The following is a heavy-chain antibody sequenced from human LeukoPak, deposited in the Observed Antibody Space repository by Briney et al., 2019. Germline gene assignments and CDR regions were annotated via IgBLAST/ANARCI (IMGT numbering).Heavy chain of an antibody. CDR1: GYTFTSYA. J-gene: IGHJ5*02. Sequence: GASVKVSCKASGYTFTSYAMNWVRQAPGQGLEWMGWINTNTGNPTYAQGFTGRFVFSLDTSVSTAYLQISSLKAEDTAVYYCARLRPPSRCSGGSCHDYNWFDPWGQGTLVTVSS. V-gene: IGHV7-4-1*02. D-gene: IGHD2-15*01. CDR3: ARLRPPSRCSGGSCHDYNWFDP. CDR2: INTNTGNP.